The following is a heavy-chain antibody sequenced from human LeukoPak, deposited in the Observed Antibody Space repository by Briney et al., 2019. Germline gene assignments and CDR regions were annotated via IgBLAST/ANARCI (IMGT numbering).Heavy chain of an antibody. D-gene: IGHD3-22*01. CDR3: ARQYYYDSSGYYPNWFDP. Sequence: SETLSLTCTVSGGSISSSSYYWGWIRQPPGKGLEWIGSIYYSGSTYYNPSLKSRVTISVDTSKNQFSLKLSSVTAADTAVHYCARQYYYDSSGYYPNWFDPWGQGTLVTVSS. J-gene: IGHJ5*02. CDR2: IYYSGST. CDR1: GGSISSSSYY. V-gene: IGHV4-39*01.